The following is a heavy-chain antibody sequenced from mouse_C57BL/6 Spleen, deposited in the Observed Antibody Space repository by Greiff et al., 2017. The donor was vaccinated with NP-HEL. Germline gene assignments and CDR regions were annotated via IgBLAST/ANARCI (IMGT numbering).Heavy chain of an antibody. V-gene: IGHV1-66*01. CDR2: IYPGSGNT. Sequence: QVQLQQSGPELVKPGASVKISCKASGYSFTSYYIHWVKQRPGQGLEWIGWIYPGSGNTKYNEKFKGKATLTADTASSTAYMPLSSLTSEDSAVYYCARHTYYSNYDAMDYWGQGTSVTVSS. CDR3: ARHTYYSNYDAMDY. CDR1: GYSFTSYY. J-gene: IGHJ4*01. D-gene: IGHD2-5*01.